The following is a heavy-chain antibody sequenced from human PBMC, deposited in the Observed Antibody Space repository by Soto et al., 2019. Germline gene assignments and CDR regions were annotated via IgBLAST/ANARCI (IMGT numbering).Heavy chain of an antibody. CDR3: ARDRSTYGGGGTGEVKENWFDP. V-gene: IGHV4-59*01. Sequence: QVQLQESGPGVVKASETLSLTCSVSGGSISRYYWSWIRQPPGKGLEWIGYAYYSGDTGYNPSLQSRVTMAVDMSKNQVSLKLTSVTAADTAVYYCARDRSTYGGGGTGEVKENWFDPWGQGALVTVSS. CDR2: AYYSGDT. J-gene: IGHJ5*02. D-gene: IGHD2-8*01. CDR1: GGSISRYY.